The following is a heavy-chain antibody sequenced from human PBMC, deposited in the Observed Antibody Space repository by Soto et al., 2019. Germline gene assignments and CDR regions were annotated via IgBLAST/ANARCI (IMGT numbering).Heavy chain of an antibody. V-gene: IGHV1-18*04. J-gene: IGHJ6*02. D-gene: IGHD3-22*01. Sequence: ASVKVSCKASGYTFTSYGISWVRQAPGQGLEWMGWISAYNGNTNYAQKLQGRVTMTTDTSTSTAYMELRSLRSDDAAVYYCARDAPSYDSSGYPTPSGYYYYGMDVWGQGTTVTVSS. CDR2: ISAYNGNT. CDR1: GYTFTSYG. CDR3: ARDAPSYDSSGYPTPSGYYYYGMDV.